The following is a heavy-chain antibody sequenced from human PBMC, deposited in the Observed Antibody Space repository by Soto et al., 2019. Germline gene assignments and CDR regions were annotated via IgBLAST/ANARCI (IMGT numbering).Heavy chain of an antibody. CDR2: ISGSGGST. CDR1: GFTFSSYA. V-gene: IGHV3-23*01. CDR3: AKDRDVDTATENYYYYYGMDV. D-gene: IGHD5-18*01. Sequence: PGGSLRLSCAASGFTFSSYAMSWVRQAPGKGLEWVSAISGSGGSTYYADSVKGRFTISRDNSKNTLYLQMNSLRAEDTAVYYCAKDRDVDTATENYYYYYGMDVWGQGTTVTVSS. J-gene: IGHJ6*02.